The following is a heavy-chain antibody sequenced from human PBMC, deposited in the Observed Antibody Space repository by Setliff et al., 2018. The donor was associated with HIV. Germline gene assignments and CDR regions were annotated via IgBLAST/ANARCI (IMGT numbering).Heavy chain of an antibody. V-gene: IGHV1-18*01. J-gene: IGHJ3*01. Sequence: GASVKVSCKASGYTFTSNDINWVRQATGQGLEWMGWISGYNGNTKYVQKLQGRVTMTTDTSTRTVYMELRSLRHDDTAEYFCARVPYRSAWFSGGHDAFDVWGQGTMVT. CDR2: ISGYNGNT. CDR1: GYTFTSND. D-gene: IGHD6-19*01. CDR3: ARVPYRSAWFSGGHDAFDV.